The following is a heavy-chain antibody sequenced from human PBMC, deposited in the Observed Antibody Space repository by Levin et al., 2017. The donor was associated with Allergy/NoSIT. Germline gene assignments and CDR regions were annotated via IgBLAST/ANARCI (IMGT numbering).Heavy chain of an antibody. V-gene: IGHV3-7*01. CDR1: GFTFSSFW. CDR2: IKQDGSEK. Sequence: SCAASGFTFSSFWMSWVRQTPGTGLEWVANIKQDGSEKYYVDSVKGRFTISRDNAKNSLYLQMNSLRAEDTAVYYCARDAAVGHNWFDPWGQGTLVTVSS. D-gene: IGHD6-13*01. CDR3: ARDAAVGHNWFDP. J-gene: IGHJ5*02.